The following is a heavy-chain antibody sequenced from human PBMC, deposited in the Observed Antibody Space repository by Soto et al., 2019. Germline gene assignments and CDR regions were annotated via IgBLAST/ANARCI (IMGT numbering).Heavy chain of an antibody. D-gene: IGHD4-17*01. V-gene: IGHV4-59*08. CDR3: ARHVRTTVTKFDY. CDR1: GGSISSYY. Sequence: SETLSLTCTVSGGSISSYYWSWIRQPPGKGLEWIGYIYYSGSTNYNPPLKSRVTISVDTSKNQFSLKLSSVTAADTAVYYCARHVRTTVTKFDYWGQGTLVTVSS. CDR2: IYYSGST. J-gene: IGHJ4*02.